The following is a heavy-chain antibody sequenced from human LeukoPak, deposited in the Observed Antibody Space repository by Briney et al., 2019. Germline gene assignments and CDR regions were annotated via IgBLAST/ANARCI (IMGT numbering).Heavy chain of an antibody. J-gene: IGHJ5*02. D-gene: IGHD3-9*01. V-gene: IGHV3-23*01. CDR1: GFTFGSYA. Sequence: GGSLRLSCAASGFTFGSYAMSWVRQAPGKGLEWVSAISGSGGSTYYADSVKGRFTISRDNSKNTLYLQMNSLRAEDTAVYYCAKYQDYDILTGYLPGWFDPWGQGTLVTVSS. CDR2: ISGSGGST. CDR3: AKYQDYDILTGYLPGWFDP.